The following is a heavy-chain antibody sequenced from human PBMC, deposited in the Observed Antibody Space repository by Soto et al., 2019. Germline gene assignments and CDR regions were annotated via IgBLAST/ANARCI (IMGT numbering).Heavy chain of an antibody. CDR2: ISGSGGST. J-gene: IGHJ5*02. CDR3: AKVGIVVVPAAIRPAWFDP. Sequence: GGSLRLSCAASGFTFSSYAMSWVRQAPGKGLEWVSAISGSGGSTYYADSVKGRFTISRDNSKNTLYLQMNSLRAEDTAVYYCAKVGIVVVPAAIRPAWFDPWGQGTLVTVSS. D-gene: IGHD2-2*03. V-gene: IGHV3-23*01. CDR1: GFTFSSYA.